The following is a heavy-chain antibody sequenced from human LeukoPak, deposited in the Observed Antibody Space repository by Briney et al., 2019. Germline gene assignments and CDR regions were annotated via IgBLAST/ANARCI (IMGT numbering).Heavy chain of an antibody. V-gene: IGHV4-39*01. D-gene: IGHD5-18*01. J-gene: IGHJ4*02. Sequence: SETLSLTCTVSGGSISSSSYYWGWIRQPPGKGLEWIGSIYYSGSTYYSPSLKSRVTISVDTSKNQFSLKLSSVTAADTAVYYCARLDTAMLPIDYWGQGTLVTVSS. CDR1: GGSISSSSYY. CDR2: IYYSGST. CDR3: ARLDTAMLPIDY.